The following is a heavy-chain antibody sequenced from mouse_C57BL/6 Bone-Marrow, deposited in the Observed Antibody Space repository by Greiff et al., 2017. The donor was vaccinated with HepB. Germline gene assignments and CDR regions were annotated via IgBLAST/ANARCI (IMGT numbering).Heavy chain of an antibody. CDR1: GYSFTGYY. J-gene: IGHJ1*03. CDR2: INPSTGGT. CDR3: ARADYAGYFDV. Sequence: VQLQQSGPELVKPGASVKISCKASGYSFTGYYMNWVKQSPEKSLEWIGEINPSTGGTTYNQKFKAKATLTVDKSSSTAYMQLKSLTSEDSAVYDCARADYAGYFDVWGTGTTVTVSS. D-gene: IGHD1-1*02. V-gene: IGHV1-42*01.